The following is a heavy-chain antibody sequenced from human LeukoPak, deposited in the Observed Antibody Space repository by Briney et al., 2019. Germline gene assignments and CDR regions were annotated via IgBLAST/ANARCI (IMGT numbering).Heavy chain of an antibody. D-gene: IGHD2-15*01. CDR1: GYTFTSYG. CDR3: ARDRVYCSGGSCYWFDP. Sequence: ASVKVSCKASGYTFTSYGISWVRQAPGQGLEWMGWISAYNGNTNYAQKLQGRVTMTTDTSTSTDYMEMRSLRSDDTAVYYCARDRVYCSGGSCYWFDPWGQGTLVTVSS. CDR2: ISAYNGNT. V-gene: IGHV1-18*01. J-gene: IGHJ5*02.